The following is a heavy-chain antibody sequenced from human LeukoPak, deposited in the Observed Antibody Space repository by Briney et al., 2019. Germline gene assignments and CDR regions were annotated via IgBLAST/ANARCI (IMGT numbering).Heavy chain of an antibody. CDR1: GFTVSSNY. CDR3: ARGFSSGWYFDAFDI. Sequence: GALRLSCAASGFTVSSNYMSWVRQAPGKGLEWVSVIYSGGSTYYADSVKGRFTISRHNSKNTLYLQMNSLRAEDTAVYYCARGFSSGWYFDAFDIWGQGTMVTVSS. CDR2: IYSGGST. D-gene: IGHD6-19*01. V-gene: IGHV3-53*04. J-gene: IGHJ3*02.